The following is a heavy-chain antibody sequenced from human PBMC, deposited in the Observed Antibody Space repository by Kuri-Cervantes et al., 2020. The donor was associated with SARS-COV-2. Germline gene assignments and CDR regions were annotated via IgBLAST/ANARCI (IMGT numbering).Heavy chain of an antibody. CDR3: ARGGLPITMGDGAFDI. CDR1: GFTFSSYA. Sequence: GESLKISCAASGFTFSSYAMHWVRQAPGKGLEWVAVISYDGSNKYYADSVKGRFTISRDNSKNTLYLQMNSLRAEDTAVYYCARGGLPITMGDGAFDIWGQGTMVTGSS. CDR2: ISYDGSNK. J-gene: IGHJ3*02. D-gene: IGHD3-10*01. V-gene: IGHV3-30-3*01.